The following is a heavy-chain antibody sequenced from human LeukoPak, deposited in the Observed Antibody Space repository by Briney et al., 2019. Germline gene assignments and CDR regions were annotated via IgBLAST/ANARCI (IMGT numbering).Heavy chain of an antibody. V-gene: IGHV3-9*01. CDR2: ISWNSGSI. D-gene: IGHD3-22*01. CDR1: GFTFDDYA. J-gene: IGHJ3*02. Sequence: PGGSLRLSCAASGFTFDDYAMHWVRQAPGEGLEWVSGISWNSGSIGYADSVKGRFTISRDNAKNSLYLQMNSLRAEDTALYYCAKDLYDSSGGGAFDIWGQGTMVTVSS. CDR3: AKDLYDSSGGGAFDI.